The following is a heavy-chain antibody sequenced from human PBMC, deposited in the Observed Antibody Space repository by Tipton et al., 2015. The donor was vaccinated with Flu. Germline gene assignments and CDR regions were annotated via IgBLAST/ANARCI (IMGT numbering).Heavy chain of an antibody. D-gene: IGHD3-22*01. CDR3: ARLYYYDSSGYYYGGWFDP. CDR2: IYYSGST. V-gene: IGHV4-59*01. J-gene: IGHJ5*02. CDR1: GGSISSYY. Sequence: TLSLTCTVSGGSISSYYWSWIRQPPGKGLEWIGYIYYSGSTNYNPSLKSRVTISVDTSKNQFSLKLGSVTAADTAVYYCARLYYYDSSGYYYGGWFDPWGQGTLVTVSS.